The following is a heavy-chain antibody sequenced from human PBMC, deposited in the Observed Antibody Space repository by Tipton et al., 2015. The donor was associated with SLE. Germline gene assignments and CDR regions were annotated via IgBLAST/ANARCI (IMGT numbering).Heavy chain of an antibody. V-gene: IGHV1-69*01. CDR3: AREGIAAVGRAEYFQE. D-gene: IGHD6-13*01. Sequence: QVQLVQSGPEVKKPGASVKVSCKASGYTFTGYYMHWVRQAPGQGLEWMGGMLPIFGTPNYAQKFQGRVTFTADESASTAYMEVISLRSDDTAVYYCAREGIAAVGRAEYFQEWGQGTLVTVSS. CDR2: MLPIFGTP. CDR1: GYTFTGYY. J-gene: IGHJ1*01.